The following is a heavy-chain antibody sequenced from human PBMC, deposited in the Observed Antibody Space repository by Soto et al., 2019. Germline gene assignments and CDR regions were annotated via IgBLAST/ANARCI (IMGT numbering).Heavy chain of an antibody. V-gene: IGHV3-33*01. CDR2: VWPDGSDK. D-gene: IGHD6-13*01. Sequence: AGGSLRLSCAASGLIFRTYAMHWVRQAPGKGLEWVAFVWPDGSDKNYADSVKGRFTISRDNSNNTLFLQMSNLRAEDTAVYYCAREAIAAAGPLDYWGPGTLVTVSS. CDR1: GLIFRTYA. J-gene: IGHJ4*02. CDR3: AREAIAAAGPLDY.